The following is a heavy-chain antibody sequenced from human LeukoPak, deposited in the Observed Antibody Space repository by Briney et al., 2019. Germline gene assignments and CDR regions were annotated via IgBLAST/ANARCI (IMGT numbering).Heavy chain of an antibody. J-gene: IGHJ4*02. CDR1: GGPISNYY. CDR2: IYYRGST. CDR3: AGIAVATRNFDG. V-gene: IGHV4-59*01. Sequence: PSETLSLTCTVSGGPISNYYWRWIRQPPGKGLEWIGYIYYRGSTNYNPSLKSRVTISEDTSQNQFSLKQSHVTAADTAVYYCAGIAVATRNFDGGGEGTLLTVPS. D-gene: IGHD6-19*01.